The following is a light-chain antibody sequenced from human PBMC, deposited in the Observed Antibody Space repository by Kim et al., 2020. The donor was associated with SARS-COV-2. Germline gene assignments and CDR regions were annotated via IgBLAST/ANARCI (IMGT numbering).Light chain of an antibody. CDR2: GAS. J-gene: IGKJ4*01. CDR3: QQYYNWPPVT. CDR1: QSISDK. V-gene: IGKV3-15*01. Sequence: SPGERITRSCKASQSISDKLAWYQQKPGQAPRLVIYGASTRATGIPARFSGSGSGTEFTLDISGLQSEDFAVYYCQQYYNWPPVTFGGGTKVDIK.